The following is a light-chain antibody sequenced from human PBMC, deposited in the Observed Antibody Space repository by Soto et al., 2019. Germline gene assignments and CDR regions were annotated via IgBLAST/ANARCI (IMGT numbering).Light chain of an antibody. CDR1: QSVTTN. CDR3: QQRSNWPPT. CDR2: DAS. Sequence: EIVVTQSPATLSASPGERATLSCRASQSVTTNLAWYQQKPGQAPRLLIYDASNRATGIPARFSGSGSGTDFTLSITSLEPEDFAVYYCQQRSNWPPTFGQGTRLEIK. J-gene: IGKJ5*01. V-gene: IGKV3-11*01.